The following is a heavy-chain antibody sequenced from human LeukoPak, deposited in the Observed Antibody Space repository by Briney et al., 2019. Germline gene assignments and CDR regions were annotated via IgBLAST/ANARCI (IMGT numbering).Heavy chain of an antibody. Sequence: PSETLSLTCAVYGGSFSGYFWSWIRQPPGKGLEWIREINHSGSTNHNPSLKSRVTISVDTSKNQFSLKLSSVTAADTAVYYCARLPSREYDYVWGSYRPRSPFDYWGQGTLVTVSS. CDR2: INHSGST. CDR1: GGSFSGYF. CDR3: ARLPSREYDYVWGSYRPRSPFDY. D-gene: IGHD3-16*02. V-gene: IGHV4-34*01. J-gene: IGHJ4*02.